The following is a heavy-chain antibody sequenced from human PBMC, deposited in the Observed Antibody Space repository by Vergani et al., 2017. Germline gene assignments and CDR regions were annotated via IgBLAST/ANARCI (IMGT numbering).Heavy chain of an antibody. CDR1: GFTFSSYG. V-gene: IGHV3-30*02. CDR3: AKECYGYYFVHAFYI. Sequence: QVQLVESGGGVVQPGGSLRLYCAASGFTFSSYGMHWVRQAPGKGLEWVAFIRYDGSNKYYADSVKGRFTISRDNSKNTLYLQMNSLRAEDTAVYYCAKECYGYYFVHAFYIWGQGTMVTVSS. D-gene: IGHD4-17*01. J-gene: IGHJ3*02. CDR2: IRYDGSNK.